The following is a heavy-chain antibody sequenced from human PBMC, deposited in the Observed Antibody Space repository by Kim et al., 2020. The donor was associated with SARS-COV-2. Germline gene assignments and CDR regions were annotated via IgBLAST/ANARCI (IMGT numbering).Heavy chain of an antibody. CDR1: GFTFSSYG. CDR3: AKESGSGSYYAWTYYYYGMGV. V-gene: IGHV3-30*18. Sequence: GGSLRLSCAASGFTFSSYGMHWVRQAPGKGLEWVAVISYDGSNKYYADSVKGRFTISRDNSKNTLYLQMNSLRAEDTAVYYCAKESGSGSYYAWTYYYYGMGVWGRGTTVTVSS. J-gene: IGHJ6*02. CDR2: ISYDGSNK. D-gene: IGHD3-10*01.